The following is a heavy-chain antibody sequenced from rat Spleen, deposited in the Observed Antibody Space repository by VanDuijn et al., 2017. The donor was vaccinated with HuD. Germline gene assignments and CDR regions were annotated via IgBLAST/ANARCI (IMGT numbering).Heavy chain of an antibody. CDR3: TTFRGP. Sequence: EVQLMESGGGLVQPGRSMKLSCAASGFTFSNYGMAWVRQAPKKGLEWVAYISYDGGSTYYRDPVKGRFTISRDNAKSTLYLQMDSLRSEDTATYYWTTFRGPWGQGTLVTVSS. V-gene: IGHV5-20*01. D-gene: IGHD4-3*01. CDR2: ISYDGGST. CDR1: GFTFSNYG. J-gene: IGHJ3*01.